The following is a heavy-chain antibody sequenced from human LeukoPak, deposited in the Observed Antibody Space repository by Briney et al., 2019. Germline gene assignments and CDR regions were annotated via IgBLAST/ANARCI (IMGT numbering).Heavy chain of an antibody. Sequence: PSETLSLTCAVSGGSISSSYWWSWVRQPPGKGLEWIGEIYHSGSTNYNPSLKSRVTISVDKSKNQFPLKLSSVTAADTAVYYCASRGISVAGSLVDYWGQGILVTVSS. J-gene: IGHJ4*02. CDR2: IYHSGST. D-gene: IGHD6-19*01. CDR3: ASRGISVAGSLVDY. V-gene: IGHV4-4*02. CDR1: GGSISSSYW.